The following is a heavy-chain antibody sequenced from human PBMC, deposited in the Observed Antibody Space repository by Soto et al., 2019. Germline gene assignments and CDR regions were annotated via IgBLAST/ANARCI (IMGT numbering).Heavy chain of an antibody. CDR3: ARDLPHLIYSSGWFGY. Sequence: SPKFYYHASGHTYSSYSISWPRKAPRPGLEWKGRVIPILGIANYAQKFQGRVTITADKSTSTAYMELSSLRSEDTAVYYCARDLPHLIYSSGWFGYWGQGTLVTVSS. CDR2: VIPILGIA. D-gene: IGHD6-19*01. J-gene: IGHJ4*02. V-gene: IGHV1-69*04. CDR1: GHTYSSYS.